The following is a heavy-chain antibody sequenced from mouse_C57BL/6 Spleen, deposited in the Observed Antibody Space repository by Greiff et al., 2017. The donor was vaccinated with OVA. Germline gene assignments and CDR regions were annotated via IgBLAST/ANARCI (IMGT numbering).Heavy chain of an antibody. V-gene: IGHV1-19*01. D-gene: IGHD2-1*01. CDR1: GYTFTDYY. Sequence: DVKLVESGPVLVKPGASVKMSCKASGYTFTDYYMNWVKQSHGKSLEWIGVINPYNGGTSYNQKFKGKATLTVDKSSSTAYMELNSLTSEDSAVYYCARGDYYGNPYYAMDYWGQGTSVTVSS. J-gene: IGHJ4*01. CDR2: INPYNGGT. CDR3: ARGDYYGNPYYAMDY.